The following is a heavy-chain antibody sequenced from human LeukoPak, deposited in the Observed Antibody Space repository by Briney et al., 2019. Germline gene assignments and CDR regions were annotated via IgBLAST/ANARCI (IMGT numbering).Heavy chain of an antibody. CDR1: GYSFTSYG. J-gene: IGHJ5*01. D-gene: IGHD3-10*01. CDR3: VRVAMIRGVVFKNWFDS. CDR2: IIAYSGNT. V-gene: IGHV1-18*01. Sequence: ASVKVSCKASGYSFTSYGISWVRQAPGQGREWMGWIIAYSGNTNYADNLQGRLTMTTDTSTSTAHMELRSLRSDDTAVYYCVRVAMIRGVVFKNWFDSWGQGTLVTVSS.